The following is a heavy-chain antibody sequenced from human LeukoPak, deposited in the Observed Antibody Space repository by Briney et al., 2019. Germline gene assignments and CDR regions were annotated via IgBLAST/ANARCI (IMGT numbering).Heavy chain of an antibody. V-gene: IGHV4-39*07. Sequence: SETLSLTCTVSGGSISSSSYYWGWIRQPPGQGLEWIGSIYYSGSTYYNPSLKSRVTISVDTSKNQFSLKLSSVTAADTAVYYCARDSDLAYYYDSSGYYGVDYWGQGTLVTVSS. CDR3: ARDSDLAYYYDSSGYYGVDY. CDR1: GGSISSSSYY. D-gene: IGHD3-22*01. J-gene: IGHJ4*02. CDR2: IYYSGST.